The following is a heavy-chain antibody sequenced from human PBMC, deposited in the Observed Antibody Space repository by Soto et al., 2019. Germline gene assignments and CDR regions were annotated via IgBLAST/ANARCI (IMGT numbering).Heavy chain of an antibody. CDR3: AVYGSGPNYYVDY. CDR1: GYTFTNYY. D-gene: IGHD3-10*01. J-gene: IGHJ4*02. Sequence: QVQLVPSGAEEKKPGASVKLYCKASGYTFTNYYIHGVRQPSGQGLEWVGIINPNDDRTTYAQRFPARVTMTRDTSKSTAYMELSSLSSEDTAVYYCAVYGSGPNYYVDYWGQGTLVTVSS. V-gene: IGHV1-46*01. CDR2: INPNDDRT.